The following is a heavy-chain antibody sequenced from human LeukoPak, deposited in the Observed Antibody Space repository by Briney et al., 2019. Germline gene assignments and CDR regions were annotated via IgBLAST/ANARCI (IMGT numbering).Heavy chain of an antibody. J-gene: IGHJ4*02. D-gene: IGHD2-2*01. CDR3: ARDMEGYCSSTSFYSGFLDY. Sequence: ASVKVSCKASGYTFTSYGISWVRQAPGQGLEWMGWISAYNGNTNYAQKLQGRVTMTTDTSTSTAYMELRSLRSDDTAVYYCARDMEGYCSSTSFYSGFLDYWGQGTLVTVSS. CDR2: ISAYNGNT. CDR1: GYTFTSYG. V-gene: IGHV1-18*04.